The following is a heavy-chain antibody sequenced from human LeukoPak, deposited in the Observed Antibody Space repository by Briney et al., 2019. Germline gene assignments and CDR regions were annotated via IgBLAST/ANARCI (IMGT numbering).Heavy chain of an antibody. CDR3: ARAGITMVRGVIIDTYYMDV. CDR2: INWNGGST. CDR1: GFTFDDYG. D-gene: IGHD3-10*01. Sequence: GGSLTLSCAASGFTFDDYGMSWLRQAPGKGLEWVTGINWNGGSTGYADSVKRRFTNSRDNAKNSLYLQMNSLRAEDTALYYCARAGITMVRGVIIDTYYMDVWGKGTTVTVCS. V-gene: IGHV3-20*04. J-gene: IGHJ6*03.